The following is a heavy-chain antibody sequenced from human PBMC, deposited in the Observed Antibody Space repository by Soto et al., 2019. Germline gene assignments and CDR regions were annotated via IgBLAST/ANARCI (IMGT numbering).Heavy chain of an antibody. V-gene: IGHV5-51*04. CDR1: GHSFTSYF. J-gene: IGHJ5*02. CDR3: ARRQTGSYFDVYNWFEP. CDR2: INPGDSEA. Sequence: ESLTLSFKVSGHSFTSYFIVWVRQKPGKGLEWMGIINPGDSEARYSPSFQGQVTFSVDWRSGTAYLQWDKLKASDTAMYYCARRQTGSYFDVYNWFEPWGQGTLVTVSS. D-gene: IGHD1-26*01.